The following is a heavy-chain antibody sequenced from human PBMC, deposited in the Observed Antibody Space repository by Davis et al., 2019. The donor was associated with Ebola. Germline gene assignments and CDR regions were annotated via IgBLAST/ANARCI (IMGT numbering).Heavy chain of an antibody. CDR1: GYTFTSYY. D-gene: IGHD6-19*01. CDR3: ARATPGYSSGWFYFDY. Sequence: ASVKVSCKASGYTFTSYYMHWVRQAPGQGLEWMGIINPSGGSTSYAQKFQGRVTMTRDTSTSTVYMELSSLRSEDTAVYYCARATPGYSSGWFYFDYWGQGTLVTVSS. CDR2: INPSGGST. V-gene: IGHV1-46*01. J-gene: IGHJ4*02.